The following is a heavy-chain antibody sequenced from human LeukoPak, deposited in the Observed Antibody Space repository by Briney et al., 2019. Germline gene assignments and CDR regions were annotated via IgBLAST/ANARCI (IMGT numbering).Heavy chain of an antibody. J-gene: IGHJ4*02. CDR3: AKEMGLGYCSSTSCYAPFDY. D-gene: IGHD2-2*01. CDR1: GFTFSSYA. Sequence: PGGSLRLSCAASGFTFSSYAMSWVRQAPGKGLEWVSAISGSGGSTYYADSVKGRFTISRDNSKNTLYLQMNSLRAEDTAVYYCAKEMGLGYCSSTSCYAPFDYWGQGTLVTVSS. V-gene: IGHV3-23*01. CDR2: ISGSGGST.